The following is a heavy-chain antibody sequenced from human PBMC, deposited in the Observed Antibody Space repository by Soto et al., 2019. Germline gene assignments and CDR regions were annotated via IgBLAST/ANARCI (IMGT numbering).Heavy chain of an antibody. Sequence: AGGSLRLSCAASGFTFSSYAMSWVRQAPGKGLEWVSAISGSGGSTYYADSVKGRFTISRDNSKNTLYLQMNSLRAEDTAVYYCAKDHIVCGGSCYPLAFDIWGQGTMVTVSS. CDR2: ISGSGGST. CDR1: GFTFSSYA. CDR3: AKDHIVCGGSCYPLAFDI. J-gene: IGHJ3*02. V-gene: IGHV3-23*01. D-gene: IGHD2-15*01.